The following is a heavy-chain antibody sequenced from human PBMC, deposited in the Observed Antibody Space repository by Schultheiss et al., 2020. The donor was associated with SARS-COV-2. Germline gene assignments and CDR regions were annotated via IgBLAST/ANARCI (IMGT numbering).Heavy chain of an antibody. CDR2: ISGSSASK. CDR3: ATPPITGSDY. V-gene: IGHV3-48*02. CDR1: GFTFSSYS. J-gene: IGHJ4*02. Sequence: GGSLRLSCTVSGFTFSSYSMNWVRQAPGKGLEWISYISGSSASKYYAHSVKGRFTISRDNAKNSLYLQLNSLSDEDTAVYYCATPPITGSDYWGQGTLVTVSS. D-gene: IGHD1-20*01.